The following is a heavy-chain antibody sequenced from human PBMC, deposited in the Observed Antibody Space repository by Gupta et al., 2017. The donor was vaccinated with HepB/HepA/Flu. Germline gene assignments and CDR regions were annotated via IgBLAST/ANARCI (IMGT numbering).Heavy chain of an antibody. J-gene: IGHJ4*01. D-gene: IGHD3-22*01. V-gene: IGHV4-34*02. CDR2: VNHIGNT. CDR3: ARNTTYYYDSGAYAHYFDY. Sequence: QVQLRLWGAGLLKPSEHLSLTCAVYGGSFSSHFWTWIRQSPGKGLEWIGEVNHIGNTIYNPSLKSRVTFSVDSSKNQFSLKLTSVTAADTAVYYCARNTTYYYDSGAYAHYFDYWSHGTLVTVSS. CDR1: GGSFSSHF.